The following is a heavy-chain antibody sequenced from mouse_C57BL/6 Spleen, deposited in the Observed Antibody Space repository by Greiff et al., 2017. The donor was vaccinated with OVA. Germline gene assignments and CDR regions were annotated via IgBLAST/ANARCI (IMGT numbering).Heavy chain of an antibody. J-gene: IGHJ3*01. Sequence: QVQLQQPGAELVKPGASVKLSCKASGYTFTSYWMHWVKQRPGQGLEWIGMIHPNSGSTNYNEKFKSKATLTVDKSSSTAYMQLSSLTSEDSAVYYCARSAYDYGGAYWGQGTLVTVSA. CDR1: GYTFTSYW. CDR3: ARSAYDYGGAY. CDR2: IHPNSGST. D-gene: IGHD2-4*01. V-gene: IGHV1-64*01.